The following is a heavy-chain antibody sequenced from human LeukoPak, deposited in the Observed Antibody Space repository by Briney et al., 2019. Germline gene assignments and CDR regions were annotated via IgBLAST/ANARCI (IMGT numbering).Heavy chain of an antibody. CDR2: IYYSGST. D-gene: IGHD2-2*01. CDR1: GGSISSGGYY. V-gene: IGHV4-31*03. J-gene: IGHJ5*02. Sequence: SQTLSLTCTVSGGSISSGGYYSSWIRQHPGKGLEWIGYIYYSGSTYYNPSLKSRVTISVDTSKNQFSLKLSSVTAADTAVYYCARDVTVVVPAAIVRWFDPWGQGTLVTVSS. CDR3: ARDVTVVVPAAIVRWFDP.